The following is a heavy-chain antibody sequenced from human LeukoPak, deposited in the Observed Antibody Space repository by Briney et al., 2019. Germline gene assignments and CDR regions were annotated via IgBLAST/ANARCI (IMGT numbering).Heavy chain of an antibody. V-gene: IGHV4-34*01. Sequence: SETLSLTCAVYGGSFSGYYWSWIRQPPGKGLEWIGEINHSGSTNYNPSLKSRVTISVDASKNQFSLKLSSVTAADTAVYYCASWKGTCIDIWGQGTMVTVSS. J-gene: IGHJ3*02. CDR3: ASWKGTCIDI. CDR1: GGSFSGYY. CDR2: INHSGST. D-gene: IGHD1-1*01.